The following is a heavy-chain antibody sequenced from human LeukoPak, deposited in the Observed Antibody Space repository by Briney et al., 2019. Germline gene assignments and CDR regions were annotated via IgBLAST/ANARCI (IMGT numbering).Heavy chain of an antibody. CDR1: GGSISSYY. Sequence: SETLSLTCTVSGGSISSYYWSWIRQPPGKGLEWIGYTYYSGSTNYNPSLKSRVTISVDTSKNQFSLKLSSVTAADTAVYYCARDVYYYDSSGYAYYYYYMDVWGKGTTVTVSS. CDR2: TYYSGST. D-gene: IGHD3-22*01. J-gene: IGHJ6*03. CDR3: ARDVYYYDSSGYAYYYYYMDV. V-gene: IGHV4-59*12.